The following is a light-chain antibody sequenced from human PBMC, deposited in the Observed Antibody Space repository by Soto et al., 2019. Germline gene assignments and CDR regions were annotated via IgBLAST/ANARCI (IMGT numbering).Light chain of an antibody. Sequence: QSALTQPASVSGSPGQSITISCTGTSSDVGSYNLVSWYQHHPGKAPKLMIYEGTKRPSGVSNRFSGSKSGNTASLTISGXXXXXEAEYYCCSYAGWSTLFGGGTKL. J-gene: IGLJ3*02. CDR3: CSYAGWSTL. CDR1: SSDVGSYNL. CDR2: EGT. V-gene: IGLV2-23*01.